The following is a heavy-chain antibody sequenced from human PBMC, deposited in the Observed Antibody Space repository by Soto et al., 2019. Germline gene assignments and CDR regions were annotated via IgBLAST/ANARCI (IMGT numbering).Heavy chain of an antibody. V-gene: IGHV4-4*02. Sequence: QVQLQESGPGLVKPSGTLSLTCAVSGGSISSSNWWSWVRQPPGKGLEWIGEIYHSGSTNYNPSLKSRVTISVDKSKNQFSLKLSSVTAADTAVYYCARDRGDTTYYYDRSGYSYYYYGMDVWGQGTTVTVSS. D-gene: IGHD3-22*01. CDR1: GGSISSSNW. CDR2: IYHSGST. CDR3: ARDRGDTTYYYDRSGYSYYYYGMDV. J-gene: IGHJ6*02.